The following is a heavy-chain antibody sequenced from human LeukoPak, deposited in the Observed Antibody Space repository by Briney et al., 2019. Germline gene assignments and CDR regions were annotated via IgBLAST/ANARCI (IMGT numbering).Heavy chain of an antibody. V-gene: IGHV4-61*05. CDR2: IFYSGST. CDR1: GGSISSSSYY. Sequence: SGTLSLTCTVSGGSISSSSYYWAWIRQPPGKGLEWIGYIFYSGSTNYNPSLKSRVTISVDTSRNQFSLKLNSVTAADTAVYYCARVPQDYGDSGPYFDSWGQGTLVTVSS. CDR3: ARVPQDYGDSGPYFDS. J-gene: IGHJ4*02. D-gene: IGHD4-17*01.